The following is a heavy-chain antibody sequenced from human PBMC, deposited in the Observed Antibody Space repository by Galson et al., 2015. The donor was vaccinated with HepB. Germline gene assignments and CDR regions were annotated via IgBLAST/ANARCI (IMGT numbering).Heavy chain of an antibody. V-gene: IGHV3-23*01. Sequence: LRLSCAASGFSFSTYAMSWVRQAPGTGLEWVSGVSGSGGRIDYADSVKGRFTISRDNSTNALDLEMKNLRAEGPAVYYFAKGMVVAATPYGLDVWGQGTTVTVSS. CDR2: VSGSGGRI. D-gene: IGHD2-15*01. CDR3: AKGMVVAATPYGLDV. J-gene: IGHJ6*02. CDR1: GFSFSTYA.